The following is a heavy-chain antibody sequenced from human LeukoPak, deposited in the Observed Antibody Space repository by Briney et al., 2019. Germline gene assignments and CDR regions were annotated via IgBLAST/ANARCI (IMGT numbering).Heavy chain of an antibody. V-gene: IGHV3-23*01. J-gene: IGHJ4*02. CDR1: GFTFSSYA. D-gene: IGHD1-26*01. CDR3: AKARGTYYFDY. Sequence: GGSLRLSCAAYGFTFSSYAMSWVRQAPGKGLEWVSAISGSGDYTYYADSVKGRFTISRDNSKNTLYLQMNSLRAKDTAVYYCAKARGTYYFDYWGQGTLVTVSS. CDR2: ISGSGDYT.